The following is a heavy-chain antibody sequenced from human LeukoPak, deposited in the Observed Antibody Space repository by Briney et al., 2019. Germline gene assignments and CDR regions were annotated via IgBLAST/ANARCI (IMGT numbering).Heavy chain of an antibody. Sequence: SETLSLTCTVSGGSISSYYWSWIRQPAGKGLEWIGRIYTSGSTNYNPSLKSRVTISVDTSKNQFSLKLSSVTAADTAVYYCARDSPYYDFWSVAEWFDPWGQGTLVTVSS. V-gene: IGHV4-4*07. CDR1: GGSISSYY. CDR2: IYTSGST. J-gene: IGHJ5*02. D-gene: IGHD3-3*01. CDR3: ARDSPYYDFWSVAEWFDP.